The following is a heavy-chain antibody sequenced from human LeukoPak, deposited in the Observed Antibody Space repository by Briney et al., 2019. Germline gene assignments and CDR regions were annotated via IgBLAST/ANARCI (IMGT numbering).Heavy chain of an antibody. D-gene: IGHD2-15*01. J-gene: IGHJ4*02. V-gene: IGHV1-2*02. CDR1: GYTFTGYY. Sequence: ASVKVSCKASGYTFTGYYMNWVRQGPGQGLEWMGWINPNGGGTNYAQKFQGRVTMTRDTSISTGYMELSRLRSDDTAVYYCARDLSFIGYYFDYWGQGTLVTVSS. CDR3: ARDLSFIGYYFDY. CDR2: INPNGGGT.